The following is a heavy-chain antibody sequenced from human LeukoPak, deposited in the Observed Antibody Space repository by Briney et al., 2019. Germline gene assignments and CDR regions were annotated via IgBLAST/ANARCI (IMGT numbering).Heavy chain of an antibody. Sequence: GGSLRLSCAASGFTVSSNYMNWVRQAPGKGLEWVSVMYSGGSTFYGDSVKGRFTISRDNSMNTLYLQMNSLRVDDTAVYYCAREQVVVGRGYYGMDVWGQGTTVTVSS. CDR1: GFTVSSNY. V-gene: IGHV3-66*01. J-gene: IGHJ6*02. D-gene: IGHD2-2*01. CDR2: MYSGGST. CDR3: AREQVVVGRGYYGMDV.